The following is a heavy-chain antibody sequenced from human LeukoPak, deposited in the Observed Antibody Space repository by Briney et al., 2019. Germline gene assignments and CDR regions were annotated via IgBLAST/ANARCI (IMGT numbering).Heavy chain of an antibody. CDR2: IYYDGSNK. Sequence: GGSLRLSCAASGFTFSSYGMHWVRQAPGKGLEWVTLIYYDGSNKYYADSVKGRFTISRDNSKNTLYLQMNSLRAEDTAVYYCVRIRARNSSSWYGDYWGQGTLVTVSS. D-gene: IGHD6-13*01. CDR1: GFTFSSYG. V-gene: IGHV3-33*01. J-gene: IGHJ4*02. CDR3: VRIRARNSSSWYGDY.